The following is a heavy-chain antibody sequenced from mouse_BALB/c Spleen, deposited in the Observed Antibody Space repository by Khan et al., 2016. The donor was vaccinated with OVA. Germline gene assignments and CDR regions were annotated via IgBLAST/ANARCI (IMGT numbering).Heavy chain of an antibody. CDR2: IWGGGGT. D-gene: IGHD2-14*01. Sequence: VQLQESGPGLVAPSQSLSITCTVSGFSLSRYNIHWVRQPPGKGLEWLGMIWGGGGTDYNSTLKSRLSIRKDNSKSQVFLKMNSLQTDDTAMYYCARDYYGYDGYYAMDYWGQGTSVTVSS. J-gene: IGHJ4*01. CDR3: ARDYYGYDGYYAMDY. V-gene: IGHV2-6-4*01. CDR1: GFSLSRYN.